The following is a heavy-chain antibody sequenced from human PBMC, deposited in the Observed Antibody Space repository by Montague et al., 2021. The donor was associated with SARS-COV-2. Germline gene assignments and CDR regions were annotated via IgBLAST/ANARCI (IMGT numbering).Heavy chain of an antibody. CDR3: ARQYRDYSDNAFTI. D-gene: IGHD4-17*01. J-gene: IGHJ3*02. CDR1: GDSISYRSYY. Sequence: SETLSLTCTVSGDSISYRSYYWGRIRQPPGKGLEWIGTVSYSGSTYYNASLKSRVTIYVDTSKNQFSLKLTSVTAADTAIYYCARQYRDYSDNAFTIWGQGTMVIVSS. V-gene: IGHV4-39*01. CDR2: VSYSGST.